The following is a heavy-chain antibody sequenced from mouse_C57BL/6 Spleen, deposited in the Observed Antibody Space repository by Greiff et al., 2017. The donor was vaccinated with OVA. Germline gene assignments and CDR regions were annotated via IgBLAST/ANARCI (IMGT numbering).Heavy chain of an antibody. V-gene: IGHV1-81*01. CDR3: ARDSSGCFAY. CDR1: GYTFTSYG. J-gene: IGHJ3*01. Sequence: VHLVESGAELARPGASVKLSCKASGYTFTSYGISWVKQRTGQGLEWIGEIYPRSGNTYYNEKFKGKATLTADKSSSTAYMELRSLTSEDSAVYFCARDSSGCFAYWGQGTLVTVSA. CDR2: IYPRSGNT. D-gene: IGHD3-2*02.